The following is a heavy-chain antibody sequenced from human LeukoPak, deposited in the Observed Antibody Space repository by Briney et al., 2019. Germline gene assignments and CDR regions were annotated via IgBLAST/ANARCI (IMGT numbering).Heavy chain of an antibody. J-gene: IGHJ4*02. V-gene: IGHV3-74*01. CDR2: INTDGSST. Sequence: PGGSLRLSCAASGFTFSSYWMHWVRQAPGKGLVWVSRINTDGSSTSYADSVKGRFTISRDNAKNTLYLQMNSLRVEDTAVYYCATQLDLDYGDYDGYFDYWGQGTLVTVSS. CDR3: ATQLDLDYGDYDGYFDY. CDR1: GFTFSSYW. D-gene: IGHD4-17*01.